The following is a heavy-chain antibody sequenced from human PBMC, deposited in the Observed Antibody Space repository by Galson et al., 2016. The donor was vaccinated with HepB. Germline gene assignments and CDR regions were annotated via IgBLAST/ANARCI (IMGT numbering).Heavy chain of an antibody. V-gene: IGHV1-2*02. Sequence: SVKVSCKCSAYTFTDYYLHWVRLAPGQGLEWMGWINPNSGGTNYAQKFQGRVTMTRDTSISTAYMELSRLRSDDAAVYYCARQLGYCSSTSCYQGAFQYWGQGTLVTVSS. D-gene: IGHD2-2*01. J-gene: IGHJ1*01. CDR2: INPNSGGT. CDR3: ARQLGYCSSTSCYQGAFQY. CDR1: AYTFTDYY.